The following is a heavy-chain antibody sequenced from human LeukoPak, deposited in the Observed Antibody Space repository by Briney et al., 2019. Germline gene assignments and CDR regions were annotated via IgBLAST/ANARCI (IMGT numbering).Heavy chain of an antibody. Sequence: SQTLSLTCTVSGGSISSGSYYWSWIRQPAGKGLEWIGRIYTSGSTNYNPSLKSRVTISVDTSKNQFSLKLSSVTAADTAVYYCARVPSSHYESYMDVWGKGTTVTISS. CDR1: GGSISSGSYY. V-gene: IGHV4-61*02. D-gene: IGHD3-16*01. CDR3: ARVPSSHYESYMDV. J-gene: IGHJ6*03. CDR2: IYTSGST.